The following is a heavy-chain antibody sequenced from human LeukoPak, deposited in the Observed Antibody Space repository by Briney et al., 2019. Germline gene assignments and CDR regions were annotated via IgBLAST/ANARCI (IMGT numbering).Heavy chain of an antibody. CDR3: ARSTMVNTATGWFDP. CDR1: SGSIRSYY. J-gene: IGHJ5*02. V-gene: IGHV4-59*12. D-gene: IGHD4/OR15-4a*01. Sequence: PSETLSLTCTVSSGSIRSYYWSWIRQPPGKGLEWIGYIYGGGSTNFNPSLKSRVTMSVDTSKNQISLKLSFVTAADTAMYYCARSTMVNTATGWFDPWGQGTLVTVSS. CDR2: IYGGGST.